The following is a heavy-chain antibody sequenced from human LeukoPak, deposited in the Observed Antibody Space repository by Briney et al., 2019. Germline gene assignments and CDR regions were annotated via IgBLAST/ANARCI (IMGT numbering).Heavy chain of an antibody. J-gene: IGHJ4*02. V-gene: IGHV4-39*07. CDR3: ARSGRGSSWSYFDY. D-gene: IGHD6-13*01. CDR2: IYYSGST. Sequence: SETLSLTCTVSGGSINSGDYYWVWVRQPPGTGLEWLGSIYYSGSTSYNPSLKSRVTMTVDTSKSQFSLKLSSVTAADTAVYYCARSGRGSSWSYFDYWGQGTLVTVSS. CDR1: GGSINSGDYY.